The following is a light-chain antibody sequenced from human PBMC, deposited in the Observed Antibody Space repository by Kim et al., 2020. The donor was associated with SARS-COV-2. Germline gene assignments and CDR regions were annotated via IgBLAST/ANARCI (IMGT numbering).Light chain of an antibody. CDR3: QQYYSYPLT. CDR1: QGISSY. Sequence: AIRITQSPSSLSASTGDRVTITCRASQGISSYLAWYQQKPGKAPKLLIYAASTLQSGVPSRFSGSGSGTDFTLTISCLQSEDFATSYCQQYYSYPLTFGGGTKVDIK. J-gene: IGKJ4*01. CDR2: AAS. V-gene: IGKV1-8*01.